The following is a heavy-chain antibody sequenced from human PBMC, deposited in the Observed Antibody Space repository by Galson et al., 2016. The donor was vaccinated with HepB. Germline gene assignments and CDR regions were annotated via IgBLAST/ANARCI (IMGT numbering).Heavy chain of an antibody. CDR2: IYSGGYT. CDR3: ARGGLAHCGGACYSKFFDS. CDR1: GFSVNNNY. Sequence: SLRLSCAASGFSVNNNYMSWVRRAPGKGLEWVSLIYSGGYTYYADSVKGRFTISRDNSKNTLYLQMNSLRAEDTAVYYCARGGLAHCGGACYSKFFDSWGQGTLVTVSS. V-gene: IGHV3-53*01. J-gene: IGHJ4*02. D-gene: IGHD2-21*02.